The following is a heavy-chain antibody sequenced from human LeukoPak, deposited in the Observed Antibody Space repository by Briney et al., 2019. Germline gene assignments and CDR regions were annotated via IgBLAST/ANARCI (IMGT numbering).Heavy chain of an antibody. J-gene: IGHJ5*02. V-gene: IGHV4-4*02. CDR2: IYHSGTT. CDR1: GDSISSSHW. D-gene: IGHD6-19*01. Sequence: PSGTLSLTCAVSGDSISSSHWWSWVRQPPGKGLEWIGEIYHSGTTYYNPSLKSRATISVDTSKNQFSLKLSSVTAADTAVYYCVRGRYSSGWFKDKNWFDPWGQGIPVTVSS. CDR3: VRGRYSSGWFKDKNWFDP.